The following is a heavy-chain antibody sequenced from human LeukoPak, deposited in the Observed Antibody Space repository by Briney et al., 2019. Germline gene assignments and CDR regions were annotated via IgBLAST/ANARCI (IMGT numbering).Heavy chain of an antibody. CDR3: AAMLAGGSPTSGDAFDI. CDR2: IVVGSGNT. D-gene: IGHD1-26*01. J-gene: IGHJ3*02. Sequence: ASVKVSCKASGFTFTSSAMQWVRQARGQRLEWIGWIVVGSGNTNYAQKFQERVTITRDMSTSTAYMELSSLRSEDTAVYYCAAMLAGGSPTSGDAFDIWAKGQWSPSLQ. CDR1: GFTFTSSA. V-gene: IGHV1-58*02.